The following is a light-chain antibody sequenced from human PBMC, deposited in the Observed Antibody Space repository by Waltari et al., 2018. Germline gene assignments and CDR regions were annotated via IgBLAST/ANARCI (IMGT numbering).Light chain of an antibody. CDR2: NAS. CDR3: QQYKTYPLT. Sequence: DIQMTQSPSTLSASVGARVTITCRASQSVSSWLAWYQQKPGKAPKLLIYNASTLQRGVPSRFSGSGSGTEFTLTISSLQPDDFVTYYCQQYKTYPLTFGGGTKVEIK. J-gene: IGKJ4*01. V-gene: IGKV1-5*03. CDR1: QSVSSW.